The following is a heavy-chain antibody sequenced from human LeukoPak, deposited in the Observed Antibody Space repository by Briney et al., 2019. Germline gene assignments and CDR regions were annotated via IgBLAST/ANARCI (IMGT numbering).Heavy chain of an antibody. Sequence: QAGGSLRLSCAASGFTFSNAWMSWVRQAPGKGLEWVSAISGSGGSTYYADSVKGRFTISRDSSKNTLYLQMNSLRAEDTAVYYCAKVYYRYSGSNHYYFDYWGQGTLVTVSS. D-gene: IGHD1-26*01. CDR1: GFTFSNAW. CDR3: AKVYYRYSGSNHYYFDY. V-gene: IGHV3-23*01. CDR2: ISGSGGST. J-gene: IGHJ4*02.